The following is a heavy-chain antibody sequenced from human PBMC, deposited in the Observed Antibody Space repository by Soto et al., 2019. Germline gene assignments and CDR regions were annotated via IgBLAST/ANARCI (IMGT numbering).Heavy chain of an antibody. CDR2: INAGNGNT. Sequence: QVQFVQSGAEVKKPGASVKVSCKASGYTFTSYAMHWVRQAPGQRLEWMGWINAGNGNTKYSQKFQGRVTITRDTSASTAYMELSSLRSEDTAVYYCARGGSLYWYFDLWGRGTLVTVSS. CDR1: GYTFTSYA. D-gene: IGHD1-26*01. CDR3: ARGGSLYWYFDL. V-gene: IGHV1-3*01. J-gene: IGHJ2*01.